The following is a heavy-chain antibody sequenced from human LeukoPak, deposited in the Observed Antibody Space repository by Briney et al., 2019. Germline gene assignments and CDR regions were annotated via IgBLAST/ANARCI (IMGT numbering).Heavy chain of an antibody. CDR1: GFTFNTYA. D-gene: IGHD3-22*01. J-gene: IGHJ4*02. CDR2: ISNDGVYK. V-gene: IGHV3-30*04. CDR3: AMSAYDSSGHVAHLDN. Sequence: PGGSLRLSCAASGFTFNTYALHWVRQAPGKGLEWVTVISNDGVYKYHADSVKGRFTISRDNSKDTLYLQMNNLRAEDTAVYYCAMSAYDSSGHVAHLDNWGQGTLVTVSS.